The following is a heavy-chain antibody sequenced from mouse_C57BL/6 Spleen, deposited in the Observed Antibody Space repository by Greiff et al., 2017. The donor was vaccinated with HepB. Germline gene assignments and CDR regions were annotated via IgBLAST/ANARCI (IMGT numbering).Heavy chain of an antibody. Sequence: QVQLKQPGAELVRPGSSVKLSCKASGYTFTSYWMDWVKQRPGQGLEWIGNIYPSDSETHYNQKFKDKATLTVDKSSSTAYMQLSSLTSEDSAVYYCARELPHYYAMDYWGQGTSVTVSS. CDR2: IYPSDSET. CDR3: ARELPHYYAMDY. V-gene: IGHV1-61*01. J-gene: IGHJ4*01. CDR1: GYTFTSYW. D-gene: IGHD5-5*01.